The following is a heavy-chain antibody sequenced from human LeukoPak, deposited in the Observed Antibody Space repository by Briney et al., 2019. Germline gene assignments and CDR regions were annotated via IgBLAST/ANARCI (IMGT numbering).Heavy chain of an antibody. CDR2: IYNSGST. V-gene: IGHV4-59*01. J-gene: IGHJ4*02. D-gene: IGHD3-16*01. CDR3: ARDRELGF. CDR1: GDSISTFY. Sequence: SETLSLTCSVSGDSISTFYWSWIRQPPGKGLEWIGYIYNSGSTNYNPSLKSRVTISVDTSKNQCSLKLTSVTAADTAVYYCARDRELGFWGQGTLVTVSS.